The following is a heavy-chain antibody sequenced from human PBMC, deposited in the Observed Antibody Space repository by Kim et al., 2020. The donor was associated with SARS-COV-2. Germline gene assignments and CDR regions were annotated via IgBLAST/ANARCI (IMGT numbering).Heavy chain of an antibody. CDR2: IIPIFGTA. J-gene: IGHJ6*02. Sequence: SVKVSCKASGGTFSSYAISWVRQAPGQGLEWMGGIIPIFGTANYAQKFQGRVTITADESTSTAYMELSSLRSEDTAVYYCASWSRGYSYGHGSYYYYYGMDVWGQGTTVTVSS. D-gene: IGHD5-18*01. CDR3: ASWSRGYSYGHGSYYYYYGMDV. CDR1: GGTFSSYA. V-gene: IGHV1-69*13.